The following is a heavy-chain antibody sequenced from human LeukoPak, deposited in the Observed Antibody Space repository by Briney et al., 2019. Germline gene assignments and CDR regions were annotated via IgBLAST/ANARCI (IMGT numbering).Heavy chain of an antibody. V-gene: IGHV3-23*01. D-gene: IGHD2-2*01. CDR3: AKDSRQYCSSTSCSHYFDY. CDR2: ISGGGGVT. Sequence: PGGSLRLSCAASGFTFSSYAMSWVREAPGKGLEWVSAISGGGGVTYYADSVKGRFTISRDNSKNTLYLQMNSLRAEGTAVYYCAKDSRQYCSSTSCSHYFDYWGQGTLVTVSS. CDR1: GFTFSSYA. J-gene: IGHJ4*02.